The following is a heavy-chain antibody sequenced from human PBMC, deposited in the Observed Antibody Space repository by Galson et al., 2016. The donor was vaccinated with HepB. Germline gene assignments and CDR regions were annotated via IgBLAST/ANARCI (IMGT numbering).Heavy chain of an antibody. D-gene: IGHD1-1*01. J-gene: IGHJ3*02. Sequence: SETLSLTCDVSGGSISSNNWWNWVRQTPGKGLEWIGEIRHSGSTNYNPSLRSRVRMSIDISKNQFSLNLSPVTAADTAVYFCARDSLNDVALDIWGQGTTVTVSS. CDR3: ARDSLNDVALDI. V-gene: IGHV4-4*02. CDR2: IRHSGST. CDR1: GGSISSNNW.